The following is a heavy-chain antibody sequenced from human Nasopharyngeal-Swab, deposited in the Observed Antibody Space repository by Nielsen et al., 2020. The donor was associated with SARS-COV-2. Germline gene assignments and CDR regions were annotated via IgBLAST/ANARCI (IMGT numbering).Heavy chain of an antibody. V-gene: IGHV3-73*01. CDR1: GFIFSASA. Sequence: GESLKISCAASGFIFSASAMHWVRQASGKGLEWVGRIGDKDHNYATTYAASVQGRFTISRDDSKNTAFLQMDSLKTEDSALYYCTTDFYFDYWGQGTTVTVSS. CDR2: IGDKDHNYAT. CDR3: TTDFYFDY. J-gene: IGHJ4*03.